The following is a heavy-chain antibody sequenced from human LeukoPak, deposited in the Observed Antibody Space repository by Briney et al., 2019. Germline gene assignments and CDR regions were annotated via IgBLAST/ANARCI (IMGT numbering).Heavy chain of an antibody. CDR1: GGSVSSYY. CDR3: ARHGTISSESYFDY. J-gene: IGHJ4*02. D-gene: IGHD1-14*01. V-gene: IGHV4-59*08. CDR2: IHNSGRT. Sequence: PSETLSLTCSVSGGSVSSYYWSCIRQSPGKGLEWIGYIHNSGRTNYNPSLKSRVTGFVDTSKNQVSLRLGSVTAADTAVYYCARHGTISSESYFDYWGQGALVTVSS.